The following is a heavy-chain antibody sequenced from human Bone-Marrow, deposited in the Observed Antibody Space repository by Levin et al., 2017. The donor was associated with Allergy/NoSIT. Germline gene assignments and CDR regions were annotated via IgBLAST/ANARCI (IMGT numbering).Heavy chain of an antibody. J-gene: IGHJ4*02. CDR3: ASAIRESAGSGYYPYYFDS. Sequence: LTSYAFSWVRQSPGQGLQWMGGFIPILDSPNYAREFQDRVTITADRSTGTAYLELSSLRPEDAAVYYCASAIRESAGSGYYPYYFDSWGRGTLVTVSS. CDR2: FIPILDSP. V-gene: IGHV1-69*06. CDR1: LTSYA. D-gene: IGHD3-22*01.